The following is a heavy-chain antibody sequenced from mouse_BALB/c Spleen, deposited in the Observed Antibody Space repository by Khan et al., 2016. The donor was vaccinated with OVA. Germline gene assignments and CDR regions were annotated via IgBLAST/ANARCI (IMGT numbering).Heavy chain of an antibody. J-gene: IGHJ1*01. CDR2: ISYSGST. Sequence: VQLQQSGPGLVKPSQSLSLTCTVTGYSITSDYAWNWIRQFPGNKLEWMGYISYSGSTSYNPSLKSRISITRDTSKNQFFLQLNSVTTGDTATYYFARRAYYANWYFDVWGAGTTVTVSS. CDR3: ARRAYYANWYFDV. CDR1: GYSITSDYA. D-gene: IGHD1-1*02. V-gene: IGHV3-2*02.